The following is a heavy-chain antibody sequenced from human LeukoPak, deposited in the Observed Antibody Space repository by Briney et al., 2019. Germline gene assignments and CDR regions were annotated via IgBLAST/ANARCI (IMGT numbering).Heavy chain of an antibody. V-gene: IGHV1-69*13. CDR1: GYTFTSYG. CDR2: IIPIFGTA. CDR3: ARGYDSSGYFDY. Sequence: GASVKVSCKASGYTFTSYGISWVRQAPGQGLEWMGGIIPIFGTANYAQKFQGRVTITADESTSTAYMELSSLRSEDTAVYYCARGYDSSGYFDYWGQGTLVTVSS. D-gene: IGHD3-22*01. J-gene: IGHJ4*02.